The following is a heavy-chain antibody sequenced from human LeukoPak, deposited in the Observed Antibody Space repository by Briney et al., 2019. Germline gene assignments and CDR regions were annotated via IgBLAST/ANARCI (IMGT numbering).Heavy chain of an antibody. V-gene: IGHV3-23*01. D-gene: IGHD4-17*01. CDR1: RFTFTNYG. Sequence: GGSLRLSCVVSRFTFTNYGMKWVRQAPGKGLEWVSAISGSGGSTYYADSVKGRFTISRDNSKNTLYLQMNSLRAEDTAVYYCAKALYGDYVVWFDPWGQGTLVTVSS. J-gene: IGHJ5*02. CDR2: ISGSGGST. CDR3: AKALYGDYVVWFDP.